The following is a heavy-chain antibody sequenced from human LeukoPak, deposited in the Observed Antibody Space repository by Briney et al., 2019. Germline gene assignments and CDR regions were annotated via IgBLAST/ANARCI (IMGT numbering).Heavy chain of an antibody. Sequence: SETLSLTCTVSGDSISSYFWSWIRQPPGKGLEWIGYFHDSGSANYNPSQKSRITMSVDTSKNQFSLKLRSVTAADTAVYYCARDSHSVDTATPRGFDPWGQGTLVTVSS. CDR3: ARDSHSVDTATPRGFDP. CDR1: GDSISSYF. D-gene: IGHD2-15*01. J-gene: IGHJ5*02. V-gene: IGHV4-59*01. CDR2: FHDSGSA.